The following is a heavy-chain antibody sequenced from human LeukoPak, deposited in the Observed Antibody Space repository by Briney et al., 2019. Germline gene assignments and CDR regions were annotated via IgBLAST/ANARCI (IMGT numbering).Heavy chain of an antibody. CDR1: GFTFSSYG. D-gene: IGHD2-2*01. J-gene: IGHJ4*02. V-gene: IGHV3-30*02. CDR3: AKSGIAVVPAAMIFDY. CDR2: IRYDGSNK. Sequence: GGSLRLSCAASGFTFSSYGMHWVRQAPGKGLEWVAFIRYDGSNKYYADSVKGRFTISRDNSKNTLYLQMNSLRAEDTAVYYCAKSGIAVVPAAMIFDYWGQGTLVTVSS.